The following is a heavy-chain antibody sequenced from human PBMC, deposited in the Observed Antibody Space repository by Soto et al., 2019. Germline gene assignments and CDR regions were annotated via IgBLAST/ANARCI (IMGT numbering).Heavy chain of an antibody. V-gene: IGHV5-51*01. CDR3: AISSRPGYYYYVMYV. Sequence: GESLKISCKGSGYSFTSYWIGWVRQMPGKGLEWMGIIYPGDSDTRYSPSFQGQVTISADKSISTAYLQWSSLKASDTAMYYCAISSRPGYYYYVMYVWGQGTTVPVSS. CDR2: IYPGDSDT. D-gene: IGHD6-6*01. CDR1: GYSFTSYW. J-gene: IGHJ6*02.